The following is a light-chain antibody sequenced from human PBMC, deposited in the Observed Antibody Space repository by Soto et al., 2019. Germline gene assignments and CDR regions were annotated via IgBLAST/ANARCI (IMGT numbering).Light chain of an antibody. Sequence: EIVLTQSPGTLSLSPGERATLSCRASQNVSSSFLAWYQQKPGQAPRLLIYGASSRATGIQDRFSGSGSGTDFTLTISRLEPEDFAVYYCQQYGTSPWTFGQGTKVEIK. V-gene: IGKV3-20*01. CDR1: QNVSSSF. J-gene: IGKJ1*01. CDR2: GAS. CDR3: QQYGTSPWT.